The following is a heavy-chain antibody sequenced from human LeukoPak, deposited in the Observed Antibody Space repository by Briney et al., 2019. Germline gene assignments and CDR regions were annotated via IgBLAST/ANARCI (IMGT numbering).Heavy chain of an antibody. Sequence: PSETLSLTCTVSGDSFSYFYWSWIRQPPGKGLEWIGEINHSGSTNYNPSLKSRVTISVDTSKNQFSLKLSSVTAADTAVHYCARGGYSSGWYGLYWGQGTLVTVSS. V-gene: IGHV4-34*01. CDR1: GDSFSYFY. CDR2: INHSGST. J-gene: IGHJ4*02. D-gene: IGHD6-19*01. CDR3: ARGGYSSGWYGLY.